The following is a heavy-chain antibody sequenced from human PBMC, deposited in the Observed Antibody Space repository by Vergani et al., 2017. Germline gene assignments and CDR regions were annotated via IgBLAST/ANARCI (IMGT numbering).Heavy chain of an antibody. V-gene: IGHV3-15*01. J-gene: IGHJ6*03. CDR1: GFTFSNAW. D-gene: IGHD3-22*01. CDR2: IKSKTDGGTT. Sequence: VQLVESGGGVVQPGGSLRLSCAASGFTFSNAWMSWVRQAPGKGLEWVGRIKSKTDGGTTDYAAPVKGRFTISRDNSKNTLYLQTNSLKTEDTAVYYCTTYYYDSSGYYYYYYMDVWGKGTTVTVSS. CDR3: TTYYYDSSGYYYYYYMDV.